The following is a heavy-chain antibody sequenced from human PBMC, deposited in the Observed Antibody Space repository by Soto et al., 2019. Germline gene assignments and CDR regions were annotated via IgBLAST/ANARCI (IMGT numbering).Heavy chain of an antibody. J-gene: IGHJ3*02. V-gene: IGHV4-31*03. CDR2: IYYLGRT. CDR1: GGSISSSSYY. D-gene: IGHD1-26*01. Sequence: PSETLSLTCTVSGGSISSSSYYWGWIRQPPGKGLEWIGYIYYLGRTYYNPSLKSRLTISLDTSNNQFSLKLSSVTAADTAVYYCARESWELLHAFDIWGQGSMVTVSS. CDR3: ARESWELLHAFDI.